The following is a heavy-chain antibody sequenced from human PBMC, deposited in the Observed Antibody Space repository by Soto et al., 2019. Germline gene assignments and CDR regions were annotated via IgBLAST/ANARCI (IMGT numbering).Heavy chain of an antibody. J-gene: IGHJ4*02. CDR1: GFTFNSYS. V-gene: IGHV3-48*02. CDR2: IGGSSNSI. D-gene: IGHD1-26*01. Sequence: GSLRLSCAASGFTFNSYSMNWVRQAPGKGLEWVSYIGGSSNSIYYADSAKGRFTVSRDNAKNSLYLQMNSLRDEDTAVYYCARDLAVGAYAHFDYWGQGTLVTVSS. CDR3: ARDLAVGAYAHFDY.